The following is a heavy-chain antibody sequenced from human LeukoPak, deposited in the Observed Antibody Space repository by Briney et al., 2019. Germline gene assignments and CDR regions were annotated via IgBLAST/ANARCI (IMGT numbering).Heavy chain of an antibody. CDR2: IYTSGST. D-gene: IGHD1-26*01. V-gene: IGHV4-61*02. Sequence: TASETLSLTCTVSGGSISSGSYYWSWIRQPAGKGPEWIGRIYTSGSTNYNPSLKSRVTISVDTSKNQFSLKLSSVTAADTAVYYCARGYGGYFDYWGQGTLVTVSS. CDR1: GGSISSGSYY. CDR3: ARGYGGYFDY. J-gene: IGHJ4*02.